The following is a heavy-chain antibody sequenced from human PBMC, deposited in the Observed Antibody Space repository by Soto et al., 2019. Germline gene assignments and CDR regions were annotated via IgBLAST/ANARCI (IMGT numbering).Heavy chain of an antibody. CDR3: TRALGSMTTVTPEINATASLFGY. V-gene: IGHV1-46*01. D-gene: IGHD4-4*01. Sequence: ASVKVSCKASGYTFTSYYMHWVRQAPGQGLEWMGIVNPNGGSPSYAQKFQGRVTMTRDTSTSTVYMEVTSLRSEDTAVYYCTRALGSMTTVTPEINATASLFGYWGQGTLVTVSS. J-gene: IGHJ4*02. CDR2: VNPNGGSP. CDR1: GYTFTSYY.